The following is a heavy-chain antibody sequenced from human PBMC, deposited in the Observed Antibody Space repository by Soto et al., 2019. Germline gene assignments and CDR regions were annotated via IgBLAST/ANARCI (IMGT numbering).Heavy chain of an antibody. Sequence: QVQLVQSGAEVKKPESSVRVSCKASGGTFNNYAITWVRQALGQGLEWMGGTIPMFGTTNYAEKFQGRVTITADESRNTAYMEVSSPRSEDTAVYYCTRCGIRYHSIGFYLGIDGMDVWGQGTTVIVSS. J-gene: IGHJ6*02. CDR1: GGTFNNYA. CDR2: TIPMFGTT. V-gene: IGHV1-69*12. D-gene: IGHD3-22*01. CDR3: TRCGIRYHSIGFYLGIDGMDV.